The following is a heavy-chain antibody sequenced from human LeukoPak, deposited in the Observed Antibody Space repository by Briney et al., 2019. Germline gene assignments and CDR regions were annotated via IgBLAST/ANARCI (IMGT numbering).Heavy chain of an antibody. J-gene: IGHJ4*02. CDR2: IKQDGSEK. CDR3: ARAMEPYYDSNGCDY. V-gene: IGHV3-7*01. Sequence: GGSLRLSCVPSGFTFSSYWMSWVRQAPGKGLEWVANIKQDGSEKYYVGSVKGRFIISRDNAKNSLYLQMNSLRAEDTAVYYCARAMEPYYDSNGCDYWGQGTPVTVSS. CDR1: GFTFSSYW. D-gene: IGHD3-22*01.